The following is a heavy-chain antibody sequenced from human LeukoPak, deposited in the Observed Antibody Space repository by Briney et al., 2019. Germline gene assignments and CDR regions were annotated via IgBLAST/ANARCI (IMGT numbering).Heavy chain of an antibody. J-gene: IGHJ6*02. CDR3: ARSFFGTVNTYYYYYGMDV. D-gene: IGHD1-1*01. Sequence: GGSLRLSCEASGFSFSNYWMTWVRQAPGKGLEWVADINQNGGQSYYVDSVKGRFTLSRDNAKNSLFLQLNSLRAEDTAVYYCARSFFGTVNTYYYYYGMDVWGQGTTVTVS. CDR1: GFSFSNYW. V-gene: IGHV3-7*03. CDR2: INQNGGQS.